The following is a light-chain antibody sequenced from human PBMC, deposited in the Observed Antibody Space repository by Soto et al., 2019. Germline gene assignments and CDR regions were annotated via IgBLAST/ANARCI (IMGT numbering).Light chain of an antibody. CDR3: QQTSSTSPVT. Sequence: EIELTQSPSSLSASVGDRVTITCRTSHSCSRFLNWYQQKPGQAPKLLIYAASTLQSGVPSRFSGGGSGTEFTLTISSLQPEDFATYYCQQTSSTSPVTFGPGTTVDVK. CDR2: AAS. J-gene: IGKJ3*01. CDR1: HSCSRF. V-gene: IGKV1-39*01.